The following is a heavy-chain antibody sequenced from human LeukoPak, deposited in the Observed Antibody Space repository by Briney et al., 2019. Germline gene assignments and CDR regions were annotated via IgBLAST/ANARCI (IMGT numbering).Heavy chain of an antibody. J-gene: IGHJ4*02. V-gene: IGHV3-48*01. CDR1: GFTFSSYS. CDR3: ARDPTYCGGDCYSNRFDY. CDR2: ISSSSSTI. Sequence: GGSLRLSCAASGFTFSSYSMNWVRQAPGKGLEWVSYISSSSSTIYYADSVKGRFTISRDNAKNSLYLQMNSLRAEDTAVYYCARDPTYCGGDCYSNRFDYWGQGTLVTVSS. D-gene: IGHD2-21*02.